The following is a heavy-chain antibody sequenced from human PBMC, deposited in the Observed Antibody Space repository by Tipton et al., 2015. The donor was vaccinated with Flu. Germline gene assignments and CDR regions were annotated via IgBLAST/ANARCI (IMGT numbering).Heavy chain of an antibody. D-gene: IGHD3-16*01. CDR2: IYYSGST. CDR1: GVSISSGGPY. CDR3: ARSASWGDSFYYYAMDI. Sequence: TLSLTCTVSGVSISSGGPYYSWIRQHPGKGLEWVGYIYYSGSTYYNPSLKSRVSMSLDTPKNQFSLKLSSVTAADTAVYFCARSASWGDSFYYYAMDIWGQGTTVTVSS. V-gene: IGHV4-31*03. J-gene: IGHJ6*02.